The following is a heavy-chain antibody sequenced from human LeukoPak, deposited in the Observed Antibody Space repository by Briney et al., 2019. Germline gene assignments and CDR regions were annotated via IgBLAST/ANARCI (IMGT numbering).Heavy chain of an antibody. V-gene: IGHV4-59*01. D-gene: IGHD6-13*01. Sequence: SETLSLTCAVSGGSISSYYRSWIRQPPGKGLEWIGYIYYSGSTNYNPSLKSRVTISVDTSKNQFSLKLSSVTAADTTVYYCAGQQLQSFDIWGQGTMVTVSS. CDR2: IYYSGST. J-gene: IGHJ3*02. CDR3: AGQQLQSFDI. CDR1: GGSISSYY.